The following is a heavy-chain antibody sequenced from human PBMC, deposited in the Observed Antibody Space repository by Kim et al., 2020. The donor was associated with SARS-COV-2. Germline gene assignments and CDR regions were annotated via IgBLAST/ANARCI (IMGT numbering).Heavy chain of an antibody. CDR1: GDSVSSHVAA. V-gene: IGHV6-1*01. Sequence: SQTLSLTCAISGDSVSSHVAAWHWIRQSPSRGLEWLGRTYYRSKWLTDYPISVKSRITINADTSTNQFSLQLHSVTPEDSAIYYCARQFESCFPHWGQGTLVTVSS. CDR2: TYYRSKWLT. D-gene: IGHD2-15*01. J-gene: IGHJ4*02. CDR3: ARQFESCFPH.